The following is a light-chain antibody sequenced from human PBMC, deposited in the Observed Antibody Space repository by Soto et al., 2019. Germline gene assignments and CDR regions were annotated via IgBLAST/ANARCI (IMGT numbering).Light chain of an antibody. CDR1: QSVRSSY. CDR3: QQYHKWPGT. J-gene: IGKJ3*01. Sequence: EIVLTQSPGTLSLSPGERATLSCRASQSVRSSYLAWYRQKPGQAPRLLIYGATSRATGIPDRFSGSGSGTDFTLTISRLEPEDFAVYYCQQYHKWPGTFGPGTKVDF. V-gene: IGKV3-20*01. CDR2: GAT.